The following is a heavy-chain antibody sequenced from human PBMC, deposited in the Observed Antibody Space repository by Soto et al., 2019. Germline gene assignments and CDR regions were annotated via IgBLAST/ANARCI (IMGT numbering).Heavy chain of an antibody. J-gene: IGHJ4*02. Sequence: GGSLRLSCAVSGSTFSSYPMGWVRQPPGRGLEWVSGISWNGGSTYYADSVKGRFTISRDNSKNTLYLQMNSLRAEDTAVYYCAKRLRYGDYEVDYWGQGTLVTVSS. D-gene: IGHD4-17*01. V-gene: IGHV3-23*01. CDR3: AKRLRYGDYEVDY. CDR2: ISWNGGST. CDR1: GSTFSSYP.